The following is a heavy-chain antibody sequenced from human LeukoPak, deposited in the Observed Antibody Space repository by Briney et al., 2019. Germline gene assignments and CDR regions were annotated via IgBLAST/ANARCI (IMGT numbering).Heavy chain of an antibody. D-gene: IGHD5-18*01. Sequence: GGSLRLSCAASGFTFSSYAMSWVRQAPGKGLEWVSAITGSGDRTYYADSVKGRFTISRDNSKNTVVLQMNSLRAEDTAVYYCAREVAGSYGLFDYWGQGTLVTVSS. CDR2: ITGSGDRT. J-gene: IGHJ4*02. CDR3: AREVAGSYGLFDY. V-gene: IGHV3-23*01. CDR1: GFTFSSYA.